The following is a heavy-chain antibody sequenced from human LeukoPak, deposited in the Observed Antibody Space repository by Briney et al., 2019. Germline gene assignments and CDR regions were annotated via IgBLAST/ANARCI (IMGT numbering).Heavy chain of an antibody. CDR3: ARAPERLGWFDP. J-gene: IGHJ5*02. CDR1: GYTFTSYY. Sequence: ASVKVSCKASGYTFTSYYMHWVRQAPGQGLEWMGIINPSGGSTSYTQKFQGRVTMTRDTSTSTVYMELSSLRSEDTAVYYCARAPERLGWFDPWGQGTLVTVSS. CDR2: INPSGGST. V-gene: IGHV1-46*01. D-gene: IGHD1-1*01.